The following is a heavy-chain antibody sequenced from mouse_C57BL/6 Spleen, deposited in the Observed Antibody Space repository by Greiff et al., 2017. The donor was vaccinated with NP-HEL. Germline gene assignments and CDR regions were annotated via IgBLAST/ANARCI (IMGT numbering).Heavy chain of an antibody. Sequence: VQLVESGPELVKPGASVKISCKASGYAFSSSWMNWVKQRPGEGLEWIGRIYPGDGDTNYNGKFKGKATLTADKSSSTAYMQLSSLTSEDSAVYFCARYGTGNWFAYWGQGTLVTVSA. CDR3: ARYGTGNWFAY. V-gene: IGHV1-82*01. J-gene: IGHJ3*01. D-gene: IGHD3-3*01. CDR1: GYAFSSSW. CDR2: IYPGDGDT.